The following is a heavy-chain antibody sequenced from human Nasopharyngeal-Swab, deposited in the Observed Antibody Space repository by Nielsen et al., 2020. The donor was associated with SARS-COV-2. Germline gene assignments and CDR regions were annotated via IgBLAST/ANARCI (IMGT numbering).Heavy chain of an antibody. CDR3: ARVEDWMDYFDY. CDR1: GYTFTGYY. D-gene: IGHD3/OR15-3a*01. J-gene: IGHJ4*02. CDR2: INPNSGGT. V-gene: IGHV1-2*06. Sequence: ASVKVSCKASGYTFTGYYMHWVRQAPGQGLEWMGRINPNSGGTNYAQKFQGRVTMTRDTSISTAYMELSRLRSDDTAVYYCARVEDWMDYFDYWGQGTLVTVSS.